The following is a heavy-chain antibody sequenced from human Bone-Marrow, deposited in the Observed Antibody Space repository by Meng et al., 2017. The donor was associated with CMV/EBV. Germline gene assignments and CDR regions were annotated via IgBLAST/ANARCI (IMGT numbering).Heavy chain of an antibody. D-gene: IGHD3-3*01. Sequence: GGSLRLSCAASGFTFSSYSMNWVRQAPGKGLEWVSYISSSSSTIYYADSVKGRFTISRDNAKNSLYLQMNSLRAEDTAVYYCASGQYYDFWSGYQNLDDWGQGTLVTVSS. J-gene: IGHJ4*02. CDR2: ISSSSSTI. V-gene: IGHV3-48*04. CDR3: ASGQYYDFWSGYQNLDD. CDR1: GFTFSSYS.